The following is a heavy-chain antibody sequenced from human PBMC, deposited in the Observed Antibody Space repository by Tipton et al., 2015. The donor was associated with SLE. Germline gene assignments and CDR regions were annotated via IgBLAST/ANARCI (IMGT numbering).Heavy chain of an antibody. J-gene: IGHJ6*02. CDR3: ARNFGVVGVGGGQYFNYYGMDA. D-gene: IGHD3-3*01. V-gene: IGHV4-59*02. CDR1: GDSVSSYY. CDR2: IYHSGST. Sequence: TLSLTCTVSGDSVSSYYWSWIRQPPGKGLEWIGNIYHSGSTKYNPSLKSRVSTSVDTSKNQFSLKVTSVTAADTAIYYCARNFGVVGVGGGQYFNYYGMDAWGQGTTVSVSS.